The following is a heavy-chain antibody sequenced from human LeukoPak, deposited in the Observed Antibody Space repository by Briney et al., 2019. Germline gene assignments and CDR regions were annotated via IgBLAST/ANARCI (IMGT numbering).Heavy chain of an antibody. J-gene: IGHJ4*02. D-gene: IGHD3-3*01. V-gene: IGHV4-34*01. CDR1: GGSFSGYY. CDR2: INHSGST. CDR3: ARLKRDFWSGYGVRDY. Sequence: SETLSLTCAVYGGSFSGYYWSWIRQPPGKGLEWIGEINHSGSTNYNPSLKSRVTIPVDTSKNQFSLKLSSVTAADTAVYYCARLKRDFWSGYGVRDYWGQGTLVTVSS.